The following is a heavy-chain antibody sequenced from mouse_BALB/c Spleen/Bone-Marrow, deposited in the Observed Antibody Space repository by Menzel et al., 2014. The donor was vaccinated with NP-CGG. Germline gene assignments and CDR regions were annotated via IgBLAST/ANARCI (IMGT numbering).Heavy chain of an antibody. CDR2: ISTYYGDA. CDR3: ARYRYDVFDY. J-gene: IGHJ2*01. CDR1: GYTFTDYA. Sequence: QVQLQQSGAELVRPGVSVKISCKGSGYTFTDYAMHWVKQSHAKSLEWIGVISTYYGDASYNQKFKGKATMTVDKSSSTAYMELARLTSDDSAIYYCARYRYDVFDYWGQGTTLTVSS. D-gene: IGHD2-14*01. V-gene: IGHV1S137*01.